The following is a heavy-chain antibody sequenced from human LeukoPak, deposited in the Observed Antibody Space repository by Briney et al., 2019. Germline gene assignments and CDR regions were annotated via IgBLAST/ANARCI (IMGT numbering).Heavy chain of an antibody. CDR3: ARAVSLPDAFDI. CDR1: GGSISSGGYY. J-gene: IGHJ3*02. V-gene: IGHV4-31*03. Sequence: SETLSLTCTVSGGSISSGGYYWSWIRQHPGKGLEWIGYIYYSGSTYCNPSLKSRVTISVDTSKNQFSLKLSSVTAADTAVYYCARAVSLPDAFDIWGQGTMVTVSS. CDR2: IYYSGST. D-gene: IGHD3-16*01.